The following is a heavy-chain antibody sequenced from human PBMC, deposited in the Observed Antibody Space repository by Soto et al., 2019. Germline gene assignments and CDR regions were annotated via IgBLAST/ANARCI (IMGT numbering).Heavy chain of an antibody. D-gene: IGHD3-10*01. J-gene: IGHJ6*03. Sequence: GGSLRLSCAASGFTFSGSAMHWVRQASGKGLEWVGRIRSKANSYATAYAASVKGRFTISREDSKNTAYLQMNSLKTEDTAVYYCTRPGGSITMVRGVITNPTYYYYYMDVWGKGTTVTVSS. CDR3: TRPGGSITMVRGVITNPTYYYYYMDV. CDR2: IRSKANSYAT. CDR1: GFTFSGSA. V-gene: IGHV3-73*01.